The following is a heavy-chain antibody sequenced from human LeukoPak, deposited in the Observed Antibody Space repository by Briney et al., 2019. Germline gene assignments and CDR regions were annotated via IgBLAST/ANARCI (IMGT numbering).Heavy chain of an antibody. D-gene: IGHD6-19*01. CDR2: ISRSDAYT. CDR1: GFTFSSYA. Sequence: GGSLRLSCAASGFTFSSYAMSWVRQAPGKGLEWVSGISRSDAYTYYADSVTGRFTVSRDNSKSTLYLQMDSLRAEDTAVYYCAKAVYSSGWHTEYYFDYWGQGTLVTVSS. CDR3: AKAVYSSGWHTEYYFDY. V-gene: IGHV3-23*01. J-gene: IGHJ4*02.